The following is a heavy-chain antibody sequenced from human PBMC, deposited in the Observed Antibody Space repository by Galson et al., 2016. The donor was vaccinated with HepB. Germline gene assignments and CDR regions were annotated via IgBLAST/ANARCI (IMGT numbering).Heavy chain of an antibody. J-gene: IGHJ5*02. D-gene: IGHD4-23*01. Sequence: TLSLTCSLSGGSISSGNYYWSWIRQPAGKGLEWIGRMYNSEPYTYNPSLKGRATISLDTSKNQISLRLNSVTAADTGFYYCARSVTRWLDLWGRGILVTVSS. CDR3: ARSVTRWLDL. CDR2: MYNSEPY. CDR1: GGSISSGNYY. V-gene: IGHV4-61*02.